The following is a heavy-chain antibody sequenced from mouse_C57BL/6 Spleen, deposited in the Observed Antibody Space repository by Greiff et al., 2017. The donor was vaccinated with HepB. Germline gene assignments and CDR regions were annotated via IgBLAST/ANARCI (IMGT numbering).Heavy chain of an antibody. J-gene: IGHJ2*01. CDR2: INPSSGYT. CDR3: ARDYYGSSSFDY. V-gene: IGHV1-4*01. Sequence: VKLMESGAELARPGASVKMSCKASGYTFTSYTMHWVKQRPGQGLEWIGYINPSSGYTKYNQKFKDKATLTADKSSSTAYMQLSSLTSEDSAVYYCARDYYGSSSFDYWGQGTTLTVSS. D-gene: IGHD1-1*01. CDR1: GYTFTSYT.